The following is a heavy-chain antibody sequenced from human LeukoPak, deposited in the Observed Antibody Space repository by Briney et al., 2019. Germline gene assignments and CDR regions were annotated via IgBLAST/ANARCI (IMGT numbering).Heavy chain of an antibody. V-gene: IGHV1-2*02. Sequence: ASVKASCKASGYTFSGYYIHWVRPAPGQGLEWMGWIYPYSGDTDYARKFQGRVTMTRDTSISTAYMELSRLRSDDTAVYYCARGGRQWLVNYYYYIDVWGKGTTVTVSS. CDR3: ARGGRQWLVNYYYYIDV. CDR2: IYPYSGDT. J-gene: IGHJ6*03. D-gene: IGHD6-19*01. CDR1: GYTFSGYY.